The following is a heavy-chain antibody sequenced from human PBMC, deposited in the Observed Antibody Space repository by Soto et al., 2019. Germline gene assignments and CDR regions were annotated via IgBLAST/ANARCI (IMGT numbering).Heavy chain of an antibody. J-gene: IGHJ4*01. CDR1: GGSFSGYY. CDR2: INHSGST. V-gene: IGHV4-34*01. CDR3: ARGLSPLQRVMH. Sequence: SETLSLTCAVYGGSFSGYYWSWIRQPPGKGLEWIGEINHSGSTNYNPSLKSRVTISVDTSKNQLSLKLSSVTAADTAVYYCARGLSPLQRVMHWGQGIMVTVYS. D-gene: IGHD3-16*01.